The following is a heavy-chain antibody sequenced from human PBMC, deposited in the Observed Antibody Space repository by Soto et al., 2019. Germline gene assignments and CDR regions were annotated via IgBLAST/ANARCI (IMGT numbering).Heavy chain of an antibody. CDR2: IYHSGST. D-gene: IGHD5-12*01. J-gene: IGHJ4*02. CDR3: AAGGGLPRYY. V-gene: IGHV4-30-2*01. Sequence: SETLSLTCTVSGGSINSGNYFCSWIRQPPGKGLEWIGYIYHSGSTYYNPSLKSRVTISVDRSKNQFSLKLSSVTAADTAVYYCAAGGGLPRYYWGQGTLVTVSS. CDR1: GGSINSGNYF.